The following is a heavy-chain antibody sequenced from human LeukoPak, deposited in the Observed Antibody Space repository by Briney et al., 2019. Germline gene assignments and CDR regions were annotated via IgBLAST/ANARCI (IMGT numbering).Heavy chain of an antibody. Sequence: SETLSLTCAVYGGSFSGYYWSWIRQPPGKGLEWIGEINHSGSTNYNPSLKSRVTISVDTSKNQFSLKLSSVTAADTAVYYCARGTAMVTVHYWARGTRVTVPS. CDR3: ARGTAMVTVHY. D-gene: IGHD5-18*01. J-gene: IGHJ4*02. CDR2: INHSGST. CDR1: GGSFSGYY. V-gene: IGHV4-34*01.